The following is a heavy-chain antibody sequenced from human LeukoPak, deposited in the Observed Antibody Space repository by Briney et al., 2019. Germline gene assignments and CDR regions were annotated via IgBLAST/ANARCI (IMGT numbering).Heavy chain of an antibody. V-gene: IGHV1-2*07. CDR3: ARDSSYSSSLYYFEY. D-gene: IGHD6-6*01. Sequence: ASVTVSFKSSVYTLTYYYMHWVRQAPGQGLEWMGWINLHSGGTNYAHKFEGRVTITRDKSSRTVYMEVSRLRSDDTAVYYCARDSSYSSSLYYFEYWGQGTLVTVSS. CDR1: VYTLTYYY. J-gene: IGHJ4*02. CDR2: INLHSGGT.